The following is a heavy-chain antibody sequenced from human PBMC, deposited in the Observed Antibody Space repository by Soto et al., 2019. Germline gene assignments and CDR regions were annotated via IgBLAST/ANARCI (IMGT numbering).Heavy chain of an antibody. Sequence: QVQLVQSGAEVKKPGASVKVSCKASGYTFTSYYMYWVRQAPGQGLEWMGIINPSGGSTAYAQKFQGRVTMTRETSTSTVYMELSSLRSEDTAVYYCTRGTTVVRGYFDYWGQGTLVTVSS. J-gene: IGHJ4*02. CDR2: INPSGGST. V-gene: IGHV1-46*03. CDR3: TRGTTVVRGYFDY. CDR1: GYTFTSYY. D-gene: IGHD4-17*01.